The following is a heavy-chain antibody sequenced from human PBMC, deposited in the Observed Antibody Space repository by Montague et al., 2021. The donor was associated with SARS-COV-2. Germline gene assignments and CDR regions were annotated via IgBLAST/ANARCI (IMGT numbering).Heavy chain of an antibody. Sequence: SLRLSCAASGFTFSSYEMNWVRQAPGKGLEWVSNMSSSGSTIYYADSVKGRFTISRDNAKNSLYLQMNSLRAEDTAVYYCAREGREEQWLVRAFDIWGQGTMVTVSS. J-gene: IGHJ3*02. D-gene: IGHD6-19*01. CDR3: AREGREEQWLVRAFDI. CDR2: MSSSGSTI. CDR1: GFTFSSYE. V-gene: IGHV3-48*03.